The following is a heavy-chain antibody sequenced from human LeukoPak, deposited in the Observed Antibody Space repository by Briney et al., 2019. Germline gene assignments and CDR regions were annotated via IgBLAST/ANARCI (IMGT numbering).Heavy chain of an antibody. CDR2: TYYRSTWYN. D-gene: IGHD6-19*01. Sequence: SQTLSLTCAISGDSVSRNSAAWNWIRQSPSRGLEWLGRTYYRSTWYNDYAVSVKSRITINPDTSKNQFSLQLNSVTPEDTAVYYCIVLAVAGTFGFDYWGQGTLVTVSS. CDR1: GDSVSRNSAA. V-gene: IGHV6-1*01. CDR3: IVLAVAGTFGFDY. J-gene: IGHJ4*02.